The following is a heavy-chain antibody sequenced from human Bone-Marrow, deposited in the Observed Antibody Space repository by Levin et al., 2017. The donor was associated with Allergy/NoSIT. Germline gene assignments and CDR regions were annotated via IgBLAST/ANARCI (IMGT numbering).Heavy chain of an antibody. J-gene: IGHJ4*02. CDR3: ARGRGAVRWELPGY. CDR2: INPNGGTT. CDR1: GYTFTTYY. D-gene: IGHD1-26*01. Sequence: PTASVKVSCATFGYTFTTYYIHWVRQAPGQGLEWVGMINPNGGTTTYAQKFQGRITLTRDTSTSTVYMELHSLRSEDTAVYYCARGRGAVRWELPGYWGQGTLVTVSS. V-gene: IGHV1-46*01.